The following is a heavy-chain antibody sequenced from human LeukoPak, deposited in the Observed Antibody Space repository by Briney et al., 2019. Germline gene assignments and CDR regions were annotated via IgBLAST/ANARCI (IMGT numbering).Heavy chain of an antibody. CDR1: GFTFSSRDW. J-gene: IGHJ4*02. Sequence: GGSLRLSCVASGFTFSSRDWMTWVRQAPGKGLEWVANIKQDGSEKNYVDSVKGRFTISRDNAKNSVDLQMNSLRVEDTAVYYCARGHTAVTRHFDFWGQGTQVTVSS. V-gene: IGHV3-7*01. CDR3: ARGHTAVTRHFDF. D-gene: IGHD4-17*01. CDR2: IKQDGSEK.